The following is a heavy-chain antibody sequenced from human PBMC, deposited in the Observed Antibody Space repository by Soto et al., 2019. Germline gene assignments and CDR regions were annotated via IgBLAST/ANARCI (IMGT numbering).Heavy chain of an antibody. D-gene: IGHD5-18*01. CDR2: IYDSGGT. CDR1: GGSVNSGGYS. CDR3: ARERTARFDP. J-gene: IGHJ5*02. V-gene: IGHV4-30-2*01. Sequence: KASETLSLTCAVSGGSVNSGGYSWSWIRQPPGKALEWIGYIYDSGGTYYNPSLKSRVAISIDRSKNQFSLMLTSVTAADTAMYYCARERTARFDPWGQGIPVTVSS.